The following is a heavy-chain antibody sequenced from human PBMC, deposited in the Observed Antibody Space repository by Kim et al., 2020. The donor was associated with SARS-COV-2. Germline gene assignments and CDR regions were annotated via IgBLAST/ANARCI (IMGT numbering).Heavy chain of an antibody. Sequence: TSYTDSVKSRFTISRDNAKNTLYLQMNSLRAEDTAVYYCARGTAAAAFDIWGQGTMVTVSS. V-gene: IGHV3-74*01. CDR3: ARGTAAAAFDI. J-gene: IGHJ3*02. D-gene: IGHD6-13*01. CDR2: T.